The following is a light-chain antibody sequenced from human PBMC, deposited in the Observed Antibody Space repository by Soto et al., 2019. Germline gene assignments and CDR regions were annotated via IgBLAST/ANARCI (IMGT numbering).Light chain of an antibody. V-gene: IGKV1-39*01. Sequence: DIQMTQSPSSLSASVGDRVTITCRASQNVAHFLNWYQQKPGKAPKLLIYATSSLHSGVPSRFSGSGVGTDFTITISSLQTEDFATYYWQQNYSPPPTTFGQGTRLE. CDR1: QNVAHF. CDR2: ATS. J-gene: IGKJ5*01. CDR3: QQNYSPPPTT.